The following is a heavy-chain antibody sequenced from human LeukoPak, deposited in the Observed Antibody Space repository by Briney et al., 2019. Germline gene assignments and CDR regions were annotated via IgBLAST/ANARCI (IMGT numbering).Heavy chain of an antibody. J-gene: IGHJ4*02. V-gene: IGHV1-2*02. CDR1: GYTFTSYY. CDR2: INPNSGGT. CDR3: ARDPDTAMEYFDY. D-gene: IGHD5-18*01. Sequence: ASVKVSCKASGYTFTSYYMHWVRQAPGQGLEWMGWINPNSGGTNYAQKFQGRATMTRDTSISTAYMELSRLRSDDTAVYYCARDPDTAMEYFDYWGQGTLVTVSS.